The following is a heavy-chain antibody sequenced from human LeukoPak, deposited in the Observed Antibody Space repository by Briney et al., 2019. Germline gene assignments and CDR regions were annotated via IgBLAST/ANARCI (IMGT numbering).Heavy chain of an antibody. CDR3: ARDPQYYDFWSGFDI. Sequence: GSLRLSCAASGFTFSSYSMNWVRQAPGKGLEWVSSISSSSSYIYYADSVKGRFTISRDNAKNSLYLQMNSLRAEDTAVYYCARDPQYYDFWSGFDIWGQGTMVTVSS. CDR2: ISSSSSYI. J-gene: IGHJ3*02. D-gene: IGHD3-3*01. V-gene: IGHV3-21*01. CDR1: GFTFSSYS.